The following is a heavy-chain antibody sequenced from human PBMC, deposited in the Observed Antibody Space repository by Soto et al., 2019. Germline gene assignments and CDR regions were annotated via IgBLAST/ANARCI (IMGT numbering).Heavy chain of an antibody. Sequence: GGSLRLSCAASGFTFSSYWISWVRQAPGKGLEWVANIKQDGSEKYYVDSVKGRFTISRDNAKNSLYLQMNSLRAEDTAVYYCARDSVGRYYFDYWGQGTLVTVSS. D-gene: IGHD2-15*01. CDR2: IKQDGSEK. V-gene: IGHV3-7*01. CDR1: GFTFSSYW. CDR3: ARDSVGRYYFDY. J-gene: IGHJ4*02.